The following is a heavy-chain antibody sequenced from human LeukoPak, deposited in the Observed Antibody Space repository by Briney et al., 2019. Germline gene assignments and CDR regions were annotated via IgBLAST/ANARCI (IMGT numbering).Heavy chain of an antibody. V-gene: IGHV3-23*01. CDR2: ISGSGGST. CDR1: GFTFSSYA. J-gene: IGHJ4*02. CDR3: AKDQEGYYYDSSGLYFDY. D-gene: IGHD3-22*01. Sequence: GGSLRFYCAASGFTFSSYAMSWLRPAPGKGLEWVSAISGSGGSTYYADSVKGRFTISRDNSKNTLYLQMNSLRAEDTAVYYCAKDQEGYYYDSSGLYFDYWGQGTLVTVSS.